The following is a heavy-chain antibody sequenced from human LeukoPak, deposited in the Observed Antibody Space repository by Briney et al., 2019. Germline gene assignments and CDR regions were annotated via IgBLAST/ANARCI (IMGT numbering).Heavy chain of an antibody. V-gene: IGHV4-38-2*02. CDR1: GYSISSGYY. Sequence: SETLSLTCTVSGYSISSGYYWGWIRQPPGKGLEWIESIYHSGSTYYNPSLKSRVTISVDTSKNQFSLKLSSVTAADTAVYYCARGRRGIIVVVPAAMGWYFDLWGRGTLVTVSS. D-gene: IGHD2-2*01. CDR3: ARGRRGIIVVVPAAMGWYFDL. J-gene: IGHJ2*01. CDR2: IYHSGST.